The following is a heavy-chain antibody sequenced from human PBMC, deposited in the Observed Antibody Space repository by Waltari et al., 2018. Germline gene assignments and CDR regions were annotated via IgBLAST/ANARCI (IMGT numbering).Heavy chain of an antibody. D-gene: IGHD6-6*01. CDR2: MSSSSSYI. V-gene: IGHV3-21*01. Sequence: EVQLVESGGGLVKPGGSLRLSCAASGFTFSRYSMNWVRQAPGKGLEWVSSMSSSSSYIYYADAVKGRFTISRDNAKNSLYLQMNSLRAEDTAVYYCARGKVYSSSPTSDYFDYWGQGTLVTVSS. CDR3: ARGKVYSSSPTSDYFDY. CDR1: GFTFSRYS. J-gene: IGHJ4*02.